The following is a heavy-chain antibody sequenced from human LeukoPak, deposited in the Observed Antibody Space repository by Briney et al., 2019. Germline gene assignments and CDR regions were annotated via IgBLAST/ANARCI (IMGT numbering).Heavy chain of an antibody. V-gene: IGHV4-34*01. J-gene: IGHJ4*02. D-gene: IGHD1-26*01. CDR2: INHSGST. CDR1: GGSFSGYY. CDR3: ARGLYSGSYPPGH. Sequence: SETLSLTCVVYGGSFSGYYRSWIRQPPGKGLEWIGEINHSGSTNYNPSLKSRVTISLDTSKNQFSLKLSSVTAADTAVYYCARGLYSGSYPPGHWGPGTLVTVSS.